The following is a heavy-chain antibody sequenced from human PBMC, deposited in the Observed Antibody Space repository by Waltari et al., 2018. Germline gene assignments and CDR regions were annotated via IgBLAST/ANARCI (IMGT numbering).Heavy chain of an antibody. Sequence: HVQLVESGVGVVRPGRSLRLSCAASVFDFSSYGMHMVRQAPGKGLAWVAVISYDGSNKYYADSVKGRFTISRDNSKNTLYLQMNSLRAEDTAVYYCAKQATLSGPYWYCDLWGRGTLVTVSS. D-gene: IGHD5-12*01. CDR2: ISYDGSNK. J-gene: IGHJ2*01. CDR1: VFDFSSYG. V-gene: IGHV3-30*18. CDR3: AKQATLSGPYWYCDL.